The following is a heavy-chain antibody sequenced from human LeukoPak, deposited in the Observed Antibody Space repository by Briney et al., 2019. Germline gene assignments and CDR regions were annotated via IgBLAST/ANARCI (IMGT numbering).Heavy chain of an antibody. CDR1: GYTFSGFY. Sequence: ASVKVSCKPSGYTFSGFYIHWVRQASGQGLEWMGWISPNSGGTDYAQRFQGRVTMTRDTSISTAYMELSSLGSDDTGVYYCAIQPWGSGNNWYFDLWGRGTLVTVSS. V-gene: IGHV1-2*02. CDR3: AIQPWGSGNNWYFDL. CDR2: ISPNSGGT. D-gene: IGHD7-27*01. J-gene: IGHJ2*01.